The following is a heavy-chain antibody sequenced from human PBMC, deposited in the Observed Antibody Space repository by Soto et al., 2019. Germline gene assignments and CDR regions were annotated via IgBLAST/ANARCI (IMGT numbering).Heavy chain of an antibody. Sequence: PVTVSCKASGFTFTSSAVQWVRQARGQRLEWIGWIVVGSGNTNYAQKFQERVTITRDMSTSTAYMELSSLRSEDTAAYYCAAVPYYYGSGCYYGYYYDGIYVRTRRATVT. D-gene: IGHD3-10*01. J-gene: IGHJ6*02. CDR2: IVVGSGNT. CDR1: GFTFTSSA. CDR3: AAVPYYYGSGCYYGYYYDGIYV. V-gene: IGHV1-58*01.